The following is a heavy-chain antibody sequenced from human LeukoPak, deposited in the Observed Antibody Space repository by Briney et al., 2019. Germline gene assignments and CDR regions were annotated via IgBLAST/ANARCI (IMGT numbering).Heavy chain of an antibody. Sequence: GGSLRLSCAASGFTFSSSGMHRVRHALGKGLEWVAVISYDGSNKYYADSVKGRFTISRDNSKNTLYLQMNSLRAEDTAVYYCAKDYGDYAYYFDYWGQGTLVTVSS. D-gene: IGHD4-17*01. V-gene: IGHV3-30*18. CDR1: GFTFSSSG. CDR3: AKDYGDYAYYFDY. J-gene: IGHJ4*02. CDR2: ISYDGSNK.